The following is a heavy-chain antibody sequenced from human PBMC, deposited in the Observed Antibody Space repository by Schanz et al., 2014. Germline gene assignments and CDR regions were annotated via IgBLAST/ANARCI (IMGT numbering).Heavy chain of an antibody. V-gene: IGHV3-33*08. D-gene: IGHD2-15*01. CDR2: IWYDENNK. J-gene: IGHJ4*02. Sequence: QADLVESGGGLIQRGESLRLSCSASGFSFSSYSMNWVRQAPGKGLEWVAVIWYDENNKYYADSVKGRFTMSRDTSKNTLYLQMNTLRAEDTAVYYCARDRGYCSGGSCLAFDYWGQGTLVTVSS. CDR1: GFSFSSYS. CDR3: ARDRGYCSGGSCLAFDY.